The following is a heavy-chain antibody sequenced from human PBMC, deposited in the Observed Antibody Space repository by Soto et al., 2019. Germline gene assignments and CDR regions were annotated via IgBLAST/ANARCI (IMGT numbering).Heavy chain of an antibody. J-gene: IGHJ4*02. D-gene: IGHD3-9*01. CDR2: INHSGST. V-gene: IGHV4-34*01. CDR3: ARAYYDILTGYYRPYYFDY. CDR1: GGSFSGYY. Sequence: SETLSLTCAVYGGSFSGYYWSWIRQPPGKGLEWIGEINHSGSTNYNPSLKSRVTISVDTSKNQFSLKLSSVTAADTAVYYCARAYYDILTGYYRPYYFDYWGQGTLVTVSS.